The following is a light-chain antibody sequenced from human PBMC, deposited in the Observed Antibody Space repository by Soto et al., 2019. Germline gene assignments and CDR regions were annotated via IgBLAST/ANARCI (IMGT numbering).Light chain of an antibody. CDR1: SSDVGGYNY. Sequence: QSALTQPASVSGSPGQSITISCTGTSSDVGGYNYVSWYQQPPGKAPKLMIYEVRNRPSGVSNRFSGSKSGNTASLTISGLKAEEEADYYCSSYTSSSTDFGGGTKLTVL. V-gene: IGLV2-14*01. CDR3: SSYTSSSTD. CDR2: EVR. J-gene: IGLJ2*01.